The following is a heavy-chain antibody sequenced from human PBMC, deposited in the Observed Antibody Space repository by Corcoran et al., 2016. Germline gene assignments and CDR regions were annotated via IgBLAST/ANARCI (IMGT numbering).Heavy chain of an antibody. CDR3: ARQAVVVPVANRGWFDP. J-gene: IGHJ5*02. D-gene: IGHD2-2*01. CDR2: IYYSGST. Sequence: QLQLQESGPGLVKPSETLSLTCTVSGGSISSSSYYWGWIRQPPGKGLEWIGSIYYSGSTYYNPSLKSRVTISVDTSKNQFSLKLSSVTAADTAVYYCARQAVVVPVANRGWFDPWGQGTLVTVSS. CDR1: GGSISSSSYY. V-gene: IGHV4-39*01.